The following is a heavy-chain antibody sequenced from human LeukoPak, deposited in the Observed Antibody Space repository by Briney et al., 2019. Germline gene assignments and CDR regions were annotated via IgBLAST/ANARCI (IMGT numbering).Heavy chain of an antibody. D-gene: IGHD3-3*01. CDR1: GGSISSHY. V-gene: IGHV4-59*11. J-gene: IGHJ6*02. Sequence: KTSETLSLTCTVSGGSISSHYWSWIRQPPGKGLEWIGYIYYSGTTNYNPSLESRVTISVDTSKNQFSLKLSSVTAADTAVYYCARGWGERRPLDFWSGYYEYYYYYGMDVWGQGTTVTVSS. CDR2: IYYSGTT. CDR3: ARGWGERRPLDFWSGYYEYYYYYGMDV.